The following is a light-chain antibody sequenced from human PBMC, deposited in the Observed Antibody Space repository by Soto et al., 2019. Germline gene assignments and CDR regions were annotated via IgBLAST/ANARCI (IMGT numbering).Light chain of an antibody. Sequence: DIVMTQSPATLSVSPGETATLSCRASQSVSSNLAWYLQRPGQAPRLLIYGASVRATRIPARVSGSGFGTDFTLTISRLQSEDFGIYHCQQYHNWPWTFGQGTTVEIK. J-gene: IGKJ1*01. CDR2: GAS. CDR1: QSVSSN. CDR3: QQYHNWPWT. V-gene: IGKV3-15*01.